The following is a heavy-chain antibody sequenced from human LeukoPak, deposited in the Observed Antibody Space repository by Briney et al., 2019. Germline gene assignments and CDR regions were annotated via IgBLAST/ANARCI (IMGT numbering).Heavy chain of an antibody. V-gene: IGHV3-7*03. CDR2: IKQDGSEK. D-gene: IGHD3-10*01. J-gene: IGHJ6*02. Sequence: GGSLRLSCAASGFTFSSYWMSWVRQAPGKGLEWVANIKQDGSEKYYVDSVKGRFTISRDNAKNSPYLQMNSLKTEDTAVYYCASVPGSDFLYYTMDVWGQGTTVTVSS. CDR1: GFTFSSYW. CDR3: ASVPGSDFLYYTMDV.